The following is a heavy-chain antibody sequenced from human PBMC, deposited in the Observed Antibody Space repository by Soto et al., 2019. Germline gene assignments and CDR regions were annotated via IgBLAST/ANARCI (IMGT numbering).Heavy chain of an antibody. Sequence: ASVKVSCKVSGYTLTELSMHWVRQAPGKGLEWMGGFDPEDGETIYAQKFQGRVTMTEDTSTDTAYMELSSLRSEGTAVYYCATATDYSNSRGNYHYYYYYMDVWGKGTTVTVSS. CDR3: ATATDYSNSRGNYHYYYYYMDV. V-gene: IGHV1-24*01. J-gene: IGHJ6*03. CDR1: GYTLTELS. CDR2: FDPEDGET. D-gene: IGHD4-4*01.